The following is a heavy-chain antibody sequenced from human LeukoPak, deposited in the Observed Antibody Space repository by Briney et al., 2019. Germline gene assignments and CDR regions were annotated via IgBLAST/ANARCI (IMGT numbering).Heavy chain of an antibody. CDR1: GGTFSSYA. D-gene: IGHD3-22*01. CDR2: IIPIFGTA. V-gene: IGHV1-69*05. Sequence: SVKVSCKASGGTFSSYAISWVRQAPGQGLEWMGGIIPIFGTANYAQKFQGRVTMTTDTSTSTAYMELRSLRSDDTAVYYCASDYYDSSGDAFDIWGQGTMVTVSS. J-gene: IGHJ3*02. CDR3: ASDYYDSSGDAFDI.